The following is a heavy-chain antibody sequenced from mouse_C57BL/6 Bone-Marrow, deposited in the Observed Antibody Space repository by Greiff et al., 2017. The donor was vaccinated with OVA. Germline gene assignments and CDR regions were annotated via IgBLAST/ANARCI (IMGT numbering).Heavy chain of an antibody. D-gene: IGHD2-4*01. Sequence: EVKLVESGGGLVKPGGSLKLSCAASGFTFSSYAMSWVRQTPEKRLEWVATISDGGSYTYYPDNVKGRFTISRDNAKNNLYLQMSHLKSEDTAMYYCARAAYDYDWFAYWGQGTLVTVSA. J-gene: IGHJ3*01. CDR3: ARAAYDYDWFAY. V-gene: IGHV5-4*03. CDR1: GFTFSSYA. CDR2: ISDGGSYT.